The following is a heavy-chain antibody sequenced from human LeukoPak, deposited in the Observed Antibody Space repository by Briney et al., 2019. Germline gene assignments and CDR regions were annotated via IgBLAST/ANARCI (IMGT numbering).Heavy chain of an antibody. D-gene: IGHD3-16*01. CDR3: ARDRGINWFDP. CDR1: GYTFTNYW. J-gene: IGHJ5*02. CDR2: INTDGTNT. V-gene: IGHV3-74*01. Sequence: GGSLRLSCAASGYTFTNYWMHWVRQAPGEGLVWVSRINTDGTNTIYADSVRGRFTVSRDNAKNTLYLQMDSLRAEDTAVYYCARDRGINWFDPWGQGTLVGVSS.